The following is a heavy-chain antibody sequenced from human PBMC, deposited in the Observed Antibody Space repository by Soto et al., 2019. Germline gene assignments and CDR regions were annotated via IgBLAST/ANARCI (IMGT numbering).Heavy chain of an antibody. D-gene: IGHD2-2*01. CDR2: ISSSSSYI. V-gene: IGHV3-21*01. Sequence: GGSLGLSCAASGFTFSSYSMNWVRQAPGKGLEWVSSISSSSSYIYYADSVKGRFTISRDNAKNSLYLQMNSLRAEDTAVYYCARDQECSSTSRSYYYYGMDVWGQGTTVTVSS. CDR3: ARDQECSSTSRSYYYYGMDV. CDR1: GFTFSSYS. J-gene: IGHJ6*02.